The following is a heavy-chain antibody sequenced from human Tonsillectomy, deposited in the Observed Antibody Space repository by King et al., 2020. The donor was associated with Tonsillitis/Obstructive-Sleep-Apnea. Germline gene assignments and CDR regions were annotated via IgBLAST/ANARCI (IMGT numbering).Heavy chain of an antibody. CDR2: TRNKANSYIT. CDR1: GFTFSDHY. D-gene: IGHD6-13*01. CDR3: ARVFPTSSSDAFDI. J-gene: IGHJ3*02. Sequence: VQLVESGGGLVQPGGSLRLSCAASGFTFSDHYMDWVRQAPGKGLEWVGRTRNKANSYITEYAASVKGRFTISRDDSKNSLYLQMNSQKTEDTAVYYCARVFPTSSSDAFDIWGQGTMVTVSS. V-gene: IGHV3-72*01.